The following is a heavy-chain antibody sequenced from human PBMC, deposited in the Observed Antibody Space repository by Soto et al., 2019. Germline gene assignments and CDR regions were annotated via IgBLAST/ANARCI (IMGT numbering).Heavy chain of an antibody. V-gene: IGHV5-51*01. CDR1: GYTFTRYW. CDR3: ARQAYHYDTYSFGY. D-gene: IGHD3-22*01. CDR2: IYPSNSAT. Sequence: GESLKISGKASGYTFTRYWIRWVRQMPGKGLEWMGIIYPSNSATRFRPSFQGQVTLSADKSIFTAYLQWSSLKASDTAIYYCARQAYHYDTYSFGYWGQGTLVTVSS. J-gene: IGHJ4*02.